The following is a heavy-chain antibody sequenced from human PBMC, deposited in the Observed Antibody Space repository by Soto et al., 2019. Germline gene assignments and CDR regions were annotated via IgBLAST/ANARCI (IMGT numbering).Heavy chain of an antibody. J-gene: IGHJ6*02. CDR3: ARELTTRYCSGGSCYSLYYGMDV. V-gene: IGHV3-13*05. CDR2: IGTAGDP. CDR1: GFTFSSYD. D-gene: IGHD2-15*01. Sequence: PGGSLRLSCAASGFTFSSYDMHWVRQATGIGLEWVSAIGTAGDPYYPGSVKGRFTISRENAKNSLYLQMNSLRAGDTAVYYCARELTTRYCSGGSCYSLYYGMDVWGQGTTVTVS.